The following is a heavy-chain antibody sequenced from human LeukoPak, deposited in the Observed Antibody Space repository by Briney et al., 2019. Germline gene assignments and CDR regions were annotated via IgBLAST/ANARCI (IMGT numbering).Heavy chain of an antibody. CDR2: ISGSGGST. CDR3: AKGGAGTTSLLRIDY. D-gene: IGHD2-2*01. CDR1: GFTVSSKY. J-gene: IGHJ4*02. Sequence: GGSLRLSCAASGFTVSSKYMSWVRQAPGKGLEWVSVISGSGGSTYYADSVEGRFTISRDNSKNTLYLQMNSLRAEDTALYYCAKGGAGTTSLLRIDYWGQGTLVTVSS. V-gene: IGHV3-23*01.